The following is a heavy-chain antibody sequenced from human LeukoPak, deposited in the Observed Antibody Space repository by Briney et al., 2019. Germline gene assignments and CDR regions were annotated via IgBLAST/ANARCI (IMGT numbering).Heavy chain of an antibody. Sequence: PGGSLRLSCAASGFSFSSYEMNWVRQAPGKGLEWVSHISSDGRVGTYLDSVRGRFTMSRDNAKNFLFLQMNSLRVEDTAMYYCASISDLLFYFDSWGQGTLVTVSS. V-gene: IGHV3-48*03. CDR2: ISSDGRVG. CDR1: GFSFSSYE. CDR3: ASISDLLFYFDS. J-gene: IGHJ4*02.